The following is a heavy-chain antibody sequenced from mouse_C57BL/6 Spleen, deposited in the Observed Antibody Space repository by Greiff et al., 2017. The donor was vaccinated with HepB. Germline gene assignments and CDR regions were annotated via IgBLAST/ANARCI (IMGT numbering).Heavy chain of an antibody. Sequence: DVQLVESGGGLVKPGGSLKLSCAASGFTFSDYGMHWVRQAPEKGLEWVAYISSGSSTIYYADTVKGRFTISRDNAKNTLFLQMTSLRSEDTAMYYCARVHYYGSSHFAYWGQGTLVTVSA. CDR1: GFTFSDYG. D-gene: IGHD1-1*01. CDR2: ISSGSSTI. J-gene: IGHJ3*01. CDR3: ARVHYYGSSHFAY. V-gene: IGHV5-17*01.